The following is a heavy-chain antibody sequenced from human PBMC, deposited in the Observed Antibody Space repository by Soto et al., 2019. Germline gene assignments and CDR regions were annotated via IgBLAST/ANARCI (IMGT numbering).Heavy chain of an antibody. Sequence: QVQLVQSGAEVKKPGASVKVSCKASGYTFTSYAMHWVRQAPGQRLEWMGWINAGNGNTKYSQKFQGRVTITRDTSASTAYMEQSSLRSEDTAVYYCARELIAVAASFDYWGQGTLVTVSS. D-gene: IGHD6-19*01. J-gene: IGHJ4*02. V-gene: IGHV1-3*01. CDR2: INAGNGNT. CDR3: ARELIAVAASFDY. CDR1: GYTFTSYA.